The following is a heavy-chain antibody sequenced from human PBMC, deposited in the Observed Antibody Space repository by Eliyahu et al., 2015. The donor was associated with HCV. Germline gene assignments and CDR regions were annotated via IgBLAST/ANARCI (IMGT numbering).Heavy chain of an antibody. Sequence: QVQLVQSGAEVKKPGASVKVSCKASGYTXXSYXXHWVRQAPGXGLXWXGIINPSGGSTSYAQKFQGRVTMTRDTSTSTVYMELSSLRSEDTAVYYCARDRLIAVALYYYYYGMDVWGQGTTVTVSS. CDR2: INPSGGST. CDR1: GYTXXSYX. CDR3: ARDRLIAVALYYYYYGMDV. D-gene: IGHD6-19*01. J-gene: IGHJ6*02. V-gene: IGHV1-46*01.